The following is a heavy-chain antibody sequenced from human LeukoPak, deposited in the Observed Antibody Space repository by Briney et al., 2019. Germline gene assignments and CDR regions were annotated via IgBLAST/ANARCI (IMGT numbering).Heavy chain of an antibody. J-gene: IGHJ4*02. CDR2: IKQDGSEK. Sequence: GGSLRLSCAASGFTFSSYWMSWVRQAPGKGLEWVANIKQDGSEKYYVDSVKGRFTISRDNAKNSLYLQMNSLRVEDTAVYYCARHPTGITIFGVVIPYFDYWGQGTLVTVSS. V-gene: IGHV3-7*01. D-gene: IGHD3-3*01. CDR1: GFTFSSYW. CDR3: ARHPTGITIFGVVIPYFDY.